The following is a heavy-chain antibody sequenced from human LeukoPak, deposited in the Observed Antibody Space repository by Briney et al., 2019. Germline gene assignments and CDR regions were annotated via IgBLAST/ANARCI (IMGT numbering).Heavy chain of an antibody. CDR3: ASPLYSSGWYTRFDY. D-gene: IGHD6-19*01. J-gene: IGHJ4*02. CDR1: GGSVSSGSYY. CDR2: IYYSGST. V-gene: IGHV4-61*03. Sequence: SETLSLTCTVSGGSVSSGSYYWSWIRQPPGKGLEWIGYIYYSGSTYYNPSLKSRATISADTSKNHFSLKLSSVTAADTAVYYCASPLYSSGWYTRFDYWGQGTLVTVSS.